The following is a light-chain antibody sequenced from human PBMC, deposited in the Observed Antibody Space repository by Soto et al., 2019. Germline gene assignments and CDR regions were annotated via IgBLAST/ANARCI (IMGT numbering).Light chain of an antibody. CDR2: GAS. V-gene: IGKV3-20*01. CDR3: QQYNNWPPTWT. Sequence: EIVLTKSPGTLSLSAGERATLSCMASQSVSSSYLAWYQQKPGQAPRLLIYGASSRATGIPDRFSGSGSGTDFTLTISSLQSEDFAVYYCQQYNNWPPTWTFGQGTKVDIK. CDR1: QSVSSSY. J-gene: IGKJ1*01.